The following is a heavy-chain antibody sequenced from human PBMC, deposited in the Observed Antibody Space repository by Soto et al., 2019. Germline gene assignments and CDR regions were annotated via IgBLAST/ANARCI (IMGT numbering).Heavy chain of an antibody. CDR3: AVMIIAFPYYYYYMDV. J-gene: IGHJ6*03. D-gene: IGHD3-16*01. V-gene: IGHV1-8*01. CDR2: MNPNSGNT. Sequence: ASVKVSCKASGYTFTSYDSNWVRQATGQGLEWMGWMNPNSGNTGYAQKFQGRVTMTRNTSISTAYMELSSLRSEDTAVYYCAVMIIAFPYYYYYMDVWGKGTTVTVSS. CDR1: GYTFTSYD.